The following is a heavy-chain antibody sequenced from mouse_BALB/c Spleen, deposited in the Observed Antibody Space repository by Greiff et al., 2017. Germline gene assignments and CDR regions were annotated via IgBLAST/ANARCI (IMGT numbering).Heavy chain of an antibody. D-gene: IGHD1-1*01. CDR3: ARGHYYGSSSYAY. CDR1: GYTFTDYV. J-gene: IGHJ3*01. CDR2: IYPGSGST. V-gene: IGHV1-81*01. Sequence: QVQLQQSGPELVKPGASVKMSCKASGYTFTDYVISWVKQRTGQGLEWIGEIYPGSGSTYYNEKFKGKATLTADKSSNTAYMQLSSLTSEDSAVYFCARGHYYGSSSYAYWGQGTLVTVSA.